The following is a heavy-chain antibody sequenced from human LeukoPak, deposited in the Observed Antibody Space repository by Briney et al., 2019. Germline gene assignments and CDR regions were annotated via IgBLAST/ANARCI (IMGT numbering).Heavy chain of an antibody. CDR3: ARHAAETGYFFDY. Sequence: TSETLSLTCTVSGGSISSYYWSWIRQPPGKGLEWIGYVHHSGSTKYSPSLKSRVTISVGTSKNQFSLTLTSVTATDTAVYYCARHAAETGYFFDYWGQGTLVTVSS. D-gene: IGHD6-25*01. V-gene: IGHV4-59*08. CDR1: GGSISSYY. CDR2: VHHSGST. J-gene: IGHJ4*02.